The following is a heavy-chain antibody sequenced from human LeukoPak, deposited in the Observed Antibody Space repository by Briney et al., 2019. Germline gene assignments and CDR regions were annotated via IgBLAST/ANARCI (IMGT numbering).Heavy chain of an antibody. CDR2: IKPNSGGT. V-gene: IGHV1-2*02. J-gene: IGHJ5*02. Sequence: GSVKVSCKASGYTLTGYYMHWVRPAPGQGLEWIGWIKPNSGGTNYAQKFQGRVTMTRDTSISTAYMELSRLRSDDTAVYYCARDLASCLDPWGQGTLVTVSS. CDR1: GYTLTGYY. CDR3: ARDLASCLDP.